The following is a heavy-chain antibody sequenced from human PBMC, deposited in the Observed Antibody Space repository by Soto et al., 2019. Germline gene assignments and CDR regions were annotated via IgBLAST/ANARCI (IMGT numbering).Heavy chain of an antibody. V-gene: IGHV4-59*08. CDR1: GGSISSYY. CDR2: IYYSGST. CDR3: ARQNYDYVWGSYRYTVPRPFDY. D-gene: IGHD3-16*02. Sequence: SETLSLTCTVSGGSISSYYWSWIRQPPGKGLEWIGYIYYSGSTNYNPSLKSRVTISVDTSKNQFSLKLSSVTAADTAVYYCARQNYDYVWGSYRYTVPRPFDYWGQGTLVTSPQ. J-gene: IGHJ4*02.